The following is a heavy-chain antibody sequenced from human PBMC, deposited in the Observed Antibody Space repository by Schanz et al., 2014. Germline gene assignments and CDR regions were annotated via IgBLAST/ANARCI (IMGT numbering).Heavy chain of an antibody. CDR3: AKIRYDSSGYYLPYYGMDV. D-gene: IGHD3-22*01. CDR2: ISGSGGST. J-gene: IGHJ6*02. CDR1: GFTLTSYA. Sequence: VQLVESGGGVVQPGDSLRLSCAASGFTLTSYALTWVRQAPGKGLEWVAGISGSGGSTDYADSVKGRFIIPRDNSKNTLYLQMNSLRAEDTAVYYCAKIRYDSSGYYLPYYGMDVWGQGTTVIVSS. V-gene: IGHV3-23*04.